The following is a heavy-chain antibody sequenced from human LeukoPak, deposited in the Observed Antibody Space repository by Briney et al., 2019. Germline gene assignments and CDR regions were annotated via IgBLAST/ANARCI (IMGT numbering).Heavy chain of an antibody. Sequence: SEALSLTCTVSGGSISSYYWSWIRQPPGKGLEWIGYIYYSGSTNYNPSLKSRVTISVDTSKNQFSLKLSSVTAADTAVYYCARDPYSGSYGSYYYYYMDVWGKGTTVTVSS. J-gene: IGHJ6*03. D-gene: IGHD1-26*01. CDR1: GGSISSYY. V-gene: IGHV4-59*01. CDR2: IYYSGST. CDR3: ARDPYSGSYGSYYYYYMDV.